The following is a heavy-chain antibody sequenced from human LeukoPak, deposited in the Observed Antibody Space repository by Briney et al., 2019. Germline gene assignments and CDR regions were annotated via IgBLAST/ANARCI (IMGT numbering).Heavy chain of an antibody. V-gene: IGHV3-30*18. D-gene: IGHD1-1*01. CDR1: GFTFRTSG. J-gene: IGHJ4*02. Sequence: GESLKISCATSGFTFRTSGVHWGRQAPGKGLEWVALMSSDGIKTYYADSVKGRFTVSRDSSKDILYLQMNSLRVDDTAIYYCAKDHAGTGRAFEYWGQGTRVTVSS. CDR3: AKDHAGTGRAFEY. CDR2: MSSDGIKT.